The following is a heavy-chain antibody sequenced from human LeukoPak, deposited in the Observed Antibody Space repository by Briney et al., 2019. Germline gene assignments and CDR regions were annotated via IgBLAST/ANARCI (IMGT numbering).Heavy chain of an antibody. V-gene: IGHV4-59*13. CDR2: IHYRGTT. D-gene: IGHD4-17*01. CDR1: GASFSSYY. J-gene: IGHJ4*02. CDR3: ARDEHGDFQGFDY. Sequence: SETLSLTCTVSGASFSSYYWNWIRQSPGKGLEWLGNIHYRGTTNYNPSLKSRVTLSLDTSKSQFVLKVTSVTAADTAVYYCARDEHGDFQGFDYWGQGTRVTVSS.